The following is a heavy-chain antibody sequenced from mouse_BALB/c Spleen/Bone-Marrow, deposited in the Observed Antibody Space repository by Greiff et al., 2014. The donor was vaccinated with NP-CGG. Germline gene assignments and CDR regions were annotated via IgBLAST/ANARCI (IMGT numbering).Heavy chain of an antibody. D-gene: IGHD1-1*01. CDR1: GYSFTGYY. J-gene: IGHJ3*01. Sequence: LVKTGASVKISCKASGYSFTGYYMHWVKQSHGKSLEWIGYISCYNGATSYNQKFRGKATFTVDTSSSTAYMQFNSLTSEDSAVYYCARSRDYGTSKSAWFAYWGQGTLVTVPA. CDR2: ISCYNGAT. V-gene: IGHV1S34*01. CDR3: ARSRDYGTSKSAWFAY.